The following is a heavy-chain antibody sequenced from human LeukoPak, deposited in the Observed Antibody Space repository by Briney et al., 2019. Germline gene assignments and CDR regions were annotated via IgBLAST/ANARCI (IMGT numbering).Heavy chain of an antibody. Sequence: SETLSLTCTVSGGSISSYYWSWIRQPPGKGLEWIGYIYYSGSTNYNPSLKSRVTISVDTSKNQFSLKLSSVTAADTAVYYCARGGGSFDYWGQGTLVTVSS. V-gene: IGHV4-59*01. CDR2: IYYSGST. CDR3: ARGGGSFDY. J-gene: IGHJ4*02. D-gene: IGHD3-16*01. CDR1: GGSISSYY.